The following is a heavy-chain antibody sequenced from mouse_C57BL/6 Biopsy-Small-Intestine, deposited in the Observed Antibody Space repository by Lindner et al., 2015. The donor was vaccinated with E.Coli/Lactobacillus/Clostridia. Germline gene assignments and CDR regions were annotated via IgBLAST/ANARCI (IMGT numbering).Heavy chain of an antibody. Sequence: SVKVSCKASGYTFTSYFMHWVRQAPGQRLEWMGWINGGDGSTKYSQKFQGRVTISRDTSANTAYMELSSLRSEDTAVYFCARVATPGIAEFHYWGQGTLVTVSS. CDR3: ARVATPGIAEFHY. CDR1: GYTFTSYF. V-gene: IGHV1-84*02. CDR2: INGGDGST. J-gene: IGHJ4*01. D-gene: IGHD1-1*01.